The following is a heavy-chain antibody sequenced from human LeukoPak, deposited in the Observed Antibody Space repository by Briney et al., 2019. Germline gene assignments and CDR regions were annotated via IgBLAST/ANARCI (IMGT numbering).Heavy chain of an antibody. CDR2: ISYDGSNK. CDR3: ASTGTMVRGVIIISREYYFDY. V-gene: IGHV3-30*03. Sequence: GGSLRLSCAASGFTFSSYGMHWVRQAPGQGLEWVAVISYDGSNKYYANSVKGRFTISRDNSKNTLYLQMNSLRAEDTAVYYCASTGTMVRGVIIISREYYFDYWGQGTLVTVSS. J-gene: IGHJ4*02. D-gene: IGHD3-10*01. CDR1: GFTFSSYG.